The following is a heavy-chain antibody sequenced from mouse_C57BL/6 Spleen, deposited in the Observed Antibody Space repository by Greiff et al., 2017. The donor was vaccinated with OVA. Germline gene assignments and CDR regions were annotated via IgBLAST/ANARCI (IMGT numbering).Heavy chain of an antibody. CDR2: IDPANGNT. D-gene: IGHD1-1*01. Sequence: EVKLQQSVAELVRPGASVKLSCTASGFNIKNTYMHWVKQRPEQGLEWIGRIDPANGNTKYAPKFQGKATITADTSSNTAYLQLSSLTSEDTAIYYCARASFITTVVATWDWYFDVWGTGTTVTVSS. CDR1: GFNIKNTY. J-gene: IGHJ1*03. CDR3: ARASFITTVVATWDWYFDV. V-gene: IGHV14-3*01.